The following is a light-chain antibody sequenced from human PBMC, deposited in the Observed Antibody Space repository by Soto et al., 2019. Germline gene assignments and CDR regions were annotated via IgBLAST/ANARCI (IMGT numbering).Light chain of an antibody. CDR3: SAYTSRNTWV. Sequence: QSVLTQPASVSGSPGQSITISCTGTSSDVGDYNYVCWYQQHPGKAPKLMIYEVSYRPSGVSDRFSGSKSGNMASLTISGLQTEDEADYYCSAYTSRNTWVFGGGTQLTVL. V-gene: IGLV2-14*01. J-gene: IGLJ3*02. CDR1: SSDVGDYNY. CDR2: EVS.